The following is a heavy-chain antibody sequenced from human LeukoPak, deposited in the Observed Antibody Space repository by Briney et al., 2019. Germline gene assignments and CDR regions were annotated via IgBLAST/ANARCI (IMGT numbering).Heavy chain of an antibody. CDR2: ISYDGSNK. Sequence: GGSLRLSCAASGFTFSSYAIHWVRQAPGKGLEWVAVISYDGSNKYYADSVKGRFTISRDNSKNTLYLQMNSLRAEDTAVYYCAKWATWFGELLLGYFDYWGQGTLVTVSS. D-gene: IGHD3-10*01. J-gene: IGHJ4*02. CDR1: GFTFSSYA. CDR3: AKWATWFGELLLGYFDY. V-gene: IGHV3-30-3*02.